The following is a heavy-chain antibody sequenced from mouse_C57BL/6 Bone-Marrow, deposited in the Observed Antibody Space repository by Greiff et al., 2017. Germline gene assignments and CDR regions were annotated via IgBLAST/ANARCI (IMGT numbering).Heavy chain of an antibody. Sequence: VQLQQPGAELVKPGASVKLSCKASGYTFTEYTIHWVKQRSGQGLEWIGWFYPGSGSIKYNEKFKDKATLTADKSSSTVYMELSRLTSEDSAVYFCARHEGLYYYGSSYFDYWGQGTTLTVSS. D-gene: IGHD1-1*01. J-gene: IGHJ2*01. CDR2: FYPGSGSI. CDR3: ARHEGLYYYGSSYFDY. V-gene: IGHV1-62-2*01. CDR1: GYTFTEYT.